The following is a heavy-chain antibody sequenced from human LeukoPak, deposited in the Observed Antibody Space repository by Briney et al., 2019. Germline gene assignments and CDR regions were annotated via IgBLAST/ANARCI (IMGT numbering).Heavy chain of an antibody. D-gene: IGHD3-9*01. CDR3: ARGSVLRYFDWLLPDGSNSLGPGGDY. V-gene: IGHV3-7*01. CDR2: IKQDGSEK. Sequence: GGSLRLSCAASGFTFSTYCMSWVRQAPGKGLEWVANIKQDGSEKYYVDSVKGRFTISRDNSKNTLYLQMNSLRAEDTAVYYCARGSVLRYFDWLLPDGSNSLGPGGDYWGQGTLVTVSS. J-gene: IGHJ4*02. CDR1: GFTFSTYC.